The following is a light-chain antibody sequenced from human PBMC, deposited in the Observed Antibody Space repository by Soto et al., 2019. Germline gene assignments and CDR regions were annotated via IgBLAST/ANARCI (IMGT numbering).Light chain of an antibody. CDR2: DVY. V-gene: IGLV2-14*03. J-gene: IGLJ1*01. CDR1: KTDVDGYDY. CDR3: TSYTSSTPFYV. Sequence: QSVLTQPASVSGSPGQSIAISFTGVKTDVDGYDYVSWYQQHPGQAPQLIIHDVYNRPSGVSHRFSGSKSGDTASLTISGLQAEDEADYYCTSYTSSTPFYVFGTGTKVTVL.